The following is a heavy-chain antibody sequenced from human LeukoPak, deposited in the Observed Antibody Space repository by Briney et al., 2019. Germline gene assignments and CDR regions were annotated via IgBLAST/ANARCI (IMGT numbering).Heavy chain of an antibody. V-gene: IGHV4-59*01. CDR2: IYYSGST. D-gene: IGHD2-15*01. J-gene: IGHJ4*02. CDR1: GGSISGYY. Sequence: XSETLSLTCTVSGGSISGYYWNWIQQPPGKGLEWIGYIYYSGSTNYNPSLKSRVTLSLDTSKNQFSLKLSSVTAADTAVYHCARDSGSNFDYWGQGTLVTVSS. CDR3: ARDSGSNFDY.